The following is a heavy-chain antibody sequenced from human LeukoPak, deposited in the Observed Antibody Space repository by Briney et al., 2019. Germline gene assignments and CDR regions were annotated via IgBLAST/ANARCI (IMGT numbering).Heavy chain of an antibody. CDR2: IWSNKSNR. V-gene: IGHV3-33*06. Sequence: GGSLRLSCAASGFIFNHHAMHWVRQAPGKGLQWVAVIWSNKSNRFYADSVRGRFTISRDDSRKTVSLQMEMLTAEDTASCYCAKDAQSGFDYSTSLEYWGQGALVTVAS. CDR1: GFIFNHHA. CDR3: AKDAQSGFDYSTSLEY. J-gene: IGHJ4*02. D-gene: IGHD4-11*01.